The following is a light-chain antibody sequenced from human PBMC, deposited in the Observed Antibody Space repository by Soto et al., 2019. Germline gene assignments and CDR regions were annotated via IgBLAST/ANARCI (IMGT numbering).Light chain of an antibody. J-gene: IGKJ4*01. Sequence: EIVLTQSPGTLSLSPGERATLSCRASQSVSSNYLAWYQQKPGQAPRLLIYGASSLESGVPSRFSGSGSGTEFTLTINSLQPDDFATYYCQQYNSYPLTFGGGTKVEIK. V-gene: IGKV3-20*01. CDR3: QQYNSYPLT. CDR1: QSVSSNY. CDR2: GAS.